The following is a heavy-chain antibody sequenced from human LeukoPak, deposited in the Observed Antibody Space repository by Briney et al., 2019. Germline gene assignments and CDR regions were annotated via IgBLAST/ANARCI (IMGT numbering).Heavy chain of an antibody. J-gene: IGHJ4*02. CDR1: GFTFSSYW. D-gene: IGHD6-13*01. V-gene: IGHV3-7*03. Sequence: GGSLRLSCAASGFTFSSYWMSWVRQAPGKGLEWVANIKQDGSEKYYVDSVKGRFTISRDNSKNTLYLQMNSLRAEDTAVYYCAAAAGTRSLDYWGQGTLVTVSS. CDR3: AAAAGTRSLDY. CDR2: IKQDGSEK.